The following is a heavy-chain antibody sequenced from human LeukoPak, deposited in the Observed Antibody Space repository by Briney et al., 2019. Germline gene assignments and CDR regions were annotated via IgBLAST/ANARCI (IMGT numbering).Heavy chain of an antibody. D-gene: IGHD1/OR15-1a*01. CDR3: ARSKEHLNTYYYYYMDV. V-gene: IGHV3-30*04. CDR1: EFTFSSYA. Sequence: GRSLRLSCAASEFTFSSYAMHWVRQAPGKGLEWVAVISDGGSNKYYRDSVKGRFTISRDNSKNTLYLQMNSLRAEDTAVYYCARSKEHLNTYYYYYMDVWGKGTTVTVSS. J-gene: IGHJ6*03. CDR2: ISDGGSNK.